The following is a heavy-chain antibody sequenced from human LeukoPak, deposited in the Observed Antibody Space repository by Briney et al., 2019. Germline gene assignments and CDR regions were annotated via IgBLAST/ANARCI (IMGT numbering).Heavy chain of an antibody. V-gene: IGHV1-2*02. CDR2: INPNSGGT. CDR3: ARWAYDSSGYYHDY. D-gene: IGHD3-22*01. CDR1: GYTFTGYY. Sequence: GASVKVSCKASGYTFTGYYMHWVRQAPGQGLEWMGWINPNSGGTNYAQKFQGRVTMTRDTSISTAYMELSRLRSDDTAVYYCARWAYDSSGYYHDYWGQGTLVTVSS. J-gene: IGHJ4*02.